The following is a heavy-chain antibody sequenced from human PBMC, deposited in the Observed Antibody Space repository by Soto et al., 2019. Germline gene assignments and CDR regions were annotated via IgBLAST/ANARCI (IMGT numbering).Heavy chain of an antibody. V-gene: IGHV4-30-4*01. CDR2: IYYSGST. CDR1: GGSISSGDYY. J-gene: IGHJ5*02. CDR3: ARAAPSIVLVPAAPFDP. Sequence: PSETLSLTCTVSGGSISSGDYYWSWIRQPPGKGLEWIGYIYYSGSTYYNPSLKSRVTISVDTSKNQFSLKLSSVTAADTAVYYCARAAPSIVLVPAAPFDPWGQGTLVTVSS. D-gene: IGHD2-2*01.